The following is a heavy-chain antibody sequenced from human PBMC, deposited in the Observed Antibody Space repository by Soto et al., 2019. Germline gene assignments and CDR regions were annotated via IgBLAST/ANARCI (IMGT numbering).Heavy chain of an antibody. Sequence: EAQLVESGGGLVQPGGSLRLSCAASGLSFDDYAMHWVRQAPGKGLEWVSGIIWNSGRRDYADSVKGRFIISRDNAKNSLYLQMNSLRPEDTALYYCAKDIGGSTITTFLHYWGQGILVTVSS. CDR2: IIWNSGRR. V-gene: IGHV3-9*01. J-gene: IGHJ4*02. CDR1: GLSFDDYA. CDR3: AKDIGGSTITTFLHY. D-gene: IGHD4-4*01.